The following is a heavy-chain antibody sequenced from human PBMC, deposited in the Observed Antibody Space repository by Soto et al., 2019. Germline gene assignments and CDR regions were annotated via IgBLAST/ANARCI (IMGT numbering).Heavy chain of an antibody. Sequence: SETLSLTCTVSGGSISSSSYYGGWIRQPPGKGLEWIGSIYYSGSTYYNPALKRRVTISVDTSKNQFSLKLSSVTAANTAVYYGARLDRIAARLLDYWGQGTLGTVSS. J-gene: IGHJ4*02. CDR1: GGSISSSSYY. CDR3: ARLDRIAARLLDY. V-gene: IGHV4-39*01. CDR2: IYYSGST. D-gene: IGHD6-6*01.